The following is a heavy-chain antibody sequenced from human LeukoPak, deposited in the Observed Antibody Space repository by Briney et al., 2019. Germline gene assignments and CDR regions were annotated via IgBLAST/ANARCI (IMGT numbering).Heavy chain of an antibody. CDR3: ARRIVVAAYYSGLDL. V-gene: IGHV3-30*14. D-gene: IGHD2-2*01. J-gene: IGHJ6*02. Sequence: GGSLRLSCAASGFSFSSYAMHWVRQAPGKGLKWVAVISYDGSNKYYADSVKGRFTISRDSAKNTLYLQMNSLRVEDTAVYYCARRIVVAAYYSGLDLWGQGTTVTVSS. CDR2: ISYDGSNK. CDR1: GFSFSSYA.